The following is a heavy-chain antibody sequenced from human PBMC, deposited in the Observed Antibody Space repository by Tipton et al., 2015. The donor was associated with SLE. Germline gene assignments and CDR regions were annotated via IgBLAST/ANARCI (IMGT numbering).Heavy chain of an antibody. J-gene: IGHJ3*02. Sequence: LRLSCIVSGDSITTSNYYWDWIRQPPGKGLEWIGSIFHTGSTNYNPSLKSRVTISVDTSKNQFSLKLSSVTAADTAVYYCARERYYYGSGSYYSAFDIWGQGTLVTVSS. D-gene: IGHD3-10*01. CDR1: GDSITTSNYY. CDR3: ARERYYYGSGSYYSAFDI. CDR2: IFHTGST. V-gene: IGHV4-39*07.